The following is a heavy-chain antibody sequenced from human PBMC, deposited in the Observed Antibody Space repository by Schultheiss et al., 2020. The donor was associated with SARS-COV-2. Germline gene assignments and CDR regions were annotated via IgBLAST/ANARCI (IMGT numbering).Heavy chain of an antibody. CDR2: IYYSGSA. CDR1: GGSISSGGYY. D-gene: IGHD4-17*01. CDR3: ARDRGTVTFNWFDP. J-gene: IGHJ5*02. V-gene: IGHV4-31*03. Sequence: SETLSLTCTVSGGSISSGGYYWSWIRQFPGKGLEWIGYIYYSGSAYYNPSLKSRLTLSIDTSKNQFSLKVTSVTAADTAVYFCARDRGTVTFNWFDPWGQGALVTVSS.